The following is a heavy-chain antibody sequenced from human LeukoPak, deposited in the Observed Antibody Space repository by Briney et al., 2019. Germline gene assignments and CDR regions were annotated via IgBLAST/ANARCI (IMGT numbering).Heavy chain of an antibody. CDR1: GYTFTSYD. V-gene: IGHV1-8*01. Sequence: ASVKVSCKASGYTFTSYDINWVRQATGQGLEWMGWMNPNSGNTGYAQKFQGRVTMTRNTSISTAYMELSSLRSEDTAVYYCARGPYYGDYAKNWFDPWGQGTLVTVSP. D-gene: IGHD4-17*01. J-gene: IGHJ5*02. CDR2: MNPNSGNT. CDR3: ARGPYYGDYAKNWFDP.